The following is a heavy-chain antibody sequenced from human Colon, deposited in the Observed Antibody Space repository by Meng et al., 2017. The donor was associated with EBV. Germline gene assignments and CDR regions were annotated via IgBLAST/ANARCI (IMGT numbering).Heavy chain of an antibody. CDR3: ARDQIGGDGWFDP. D-gene: IGHD3-10*01. CDR1: GGFIPSGGYY. J-gene: IGHJ5*02. CDR2: IFYTGST. Sequence: VQLQEAGPGLVKPSQTMFLPCAVSGGFIPSGGYYCTWIRQPPGKGLEWIGYIFYTGSTYYNPSLKSRVTISLDTSKNQFSLKLSSVTAADTAVYYCARDQIGGDGWFDPWGRGTLVTVSS. V-gene: IGHV4-30-4*01.